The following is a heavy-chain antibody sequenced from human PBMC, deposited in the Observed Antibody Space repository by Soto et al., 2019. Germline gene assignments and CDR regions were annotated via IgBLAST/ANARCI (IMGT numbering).Heavy chain of an antibody. Sequence: GDSLKISCKGSGYSFTSYWIGWVRQMPGKGLEWMGIIYPGDSDTRYSPSFQGQVTISADKSISTAYLQWSSLKASDTAMYYCARHGRYDFWSGYPPIFDYWGQGTLVTVSS. CDR2: IYPGDSDT. CDR3: ARHGRYDFWSGYPPIFDY. CDR1: GYSFTSYW. D-gene: IGHD3-3*01. V-gene: IGHV5-51*01. J-gene: IGHJ4*02.